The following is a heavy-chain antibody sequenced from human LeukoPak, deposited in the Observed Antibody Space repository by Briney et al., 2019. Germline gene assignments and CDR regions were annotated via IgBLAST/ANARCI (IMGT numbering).Heavy chain of an antibody. Sequence: GGSLRLSCAASGFTFSSYWMNWVRQAPGKGLEWVSYISSSGSTIYYGDSVKGRFTISRDNAKNSLYLQMNSLRAEDTAVYYCARQLYGPDYWGQGTLVTVSS. CDR2: ISSSGSTI. CDR1: GFTFSSYW. J-gene: IGHJ4*02. CDR3: ARQLYGPDY. V-gene: IGHV3-48*04. D-gene: IGHD2-2*01.